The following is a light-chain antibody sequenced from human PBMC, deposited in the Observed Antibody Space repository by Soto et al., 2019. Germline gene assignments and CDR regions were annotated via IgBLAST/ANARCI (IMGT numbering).Light chain of an antibody. CDR3: QHLHSYPLT. CDR1: QDISNY. CDR2: AAS. Sequence: IQLTQSPSSLSASVGDRVSITCRASQDISNYLAWYQQKPGKAPKLLIYAASTLQSGVPSRFSGSGSETDFTHTISSLLPEDSAAYYCQHLHSYPLTFGGGTKVEIK. J-gene: IGKJ4*01. V-gene: IGKV1-9*01.